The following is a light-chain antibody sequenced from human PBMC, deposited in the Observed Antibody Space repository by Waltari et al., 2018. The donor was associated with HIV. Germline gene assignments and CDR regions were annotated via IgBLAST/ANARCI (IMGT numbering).Light chain of an antibody. CDR3: AAWDDSLSGVI. J-gene: IGLJ2*01. CDR2: RNN. CDR1: RSNSRIDF. Sequence: QSVLTQPPSPSGTPGQRLPLTCSGTRSNSRIDFRSWYQPLPGTAPKLLIYRNNQLPSGVPDRFSGSKSGTSASLAISGLRSDDEGDYYCAAWDDSLSGVIFGGGTKLTVL. V-gene: IGLV1-47*01.